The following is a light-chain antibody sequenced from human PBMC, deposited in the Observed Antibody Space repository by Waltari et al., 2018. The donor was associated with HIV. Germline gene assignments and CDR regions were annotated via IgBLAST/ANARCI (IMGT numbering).Light chain of an antibody. V-gene: IGKV1D-16*01. CDR3: QQYKSYPLT. Sequence: DIQMTQSPSSLSAYVGDRVTITCRASQGITSWVAWYQHKPGKAPRSLIYDSSNLQSGVPSRFSGSGSGTNFTLIISNLQPEYLATYYCQQYKSYPLTFGGGTKVEIK. J-gene: IGKJ4*01. CDR1: QGITSW. CDR2: DSS.